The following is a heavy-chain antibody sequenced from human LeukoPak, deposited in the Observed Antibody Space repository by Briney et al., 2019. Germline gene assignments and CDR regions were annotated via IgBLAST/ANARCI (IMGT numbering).Heavy chain of an antibody. D-gene: IGHD2-15*01. CDR3: ARGAHYCSGGSCYSESDY. CDR2: INPNSGGT. Sequence: ASVTVSCTASGYTFTGYYMHWVRQAPGQGLEWMGRINPNSGGTNYAQKFQGRVTMTRDTSISTAYMELSRLRSDDTAVYYCARGAHYCSGGSCYSESDYWGQGTLVTVSS. CDR1: GYTFTGYY. J-gene: IGHJ4*02. V-gene: IGHV1-2*06.